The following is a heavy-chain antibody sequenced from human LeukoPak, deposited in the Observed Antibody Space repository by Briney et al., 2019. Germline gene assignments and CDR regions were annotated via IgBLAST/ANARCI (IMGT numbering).Heavy chain of an antibody. CDR3: AREPQVNMVGATIRNFDY. D-gene: IGHD1-26*01. V-gene: IGHV4-38-2*02. J-gene: IGHJ4*02. CDR2: IYHSGTT. Sequence: PSETPSLTCAVSGYSISSGYYWGWIRQPPGKGLEWIGSIYHSGTTYYNPSLKSRVTISVDTSKNQVSLTLSSVTAADTAVYYCAREPQVNMVGATIRNFDYWGQGTLVTVSS. CDR1: GYSISSGYY.